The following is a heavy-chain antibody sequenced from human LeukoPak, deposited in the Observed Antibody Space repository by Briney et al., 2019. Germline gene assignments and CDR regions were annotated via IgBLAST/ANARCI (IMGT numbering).Heavy chain of an antibody. Sequence: ASVKVSCKASGGTFSSYAISWVRQAPGKGLEWMGGFDPEDGETIYAQKFQGRVTMTEDTSTDTAYMELSSLRSEDTAVYYCATGGYDHYFDYWGQGTLVTVSS. J-gene: IGHJ4*02. D-gene: IGHD5-12*01. CDR1: GGTFSSYA. CDR3: ATGGYDHYFDY. CDR2: FDPEDGET. V-gene: IGHV1-24*01.